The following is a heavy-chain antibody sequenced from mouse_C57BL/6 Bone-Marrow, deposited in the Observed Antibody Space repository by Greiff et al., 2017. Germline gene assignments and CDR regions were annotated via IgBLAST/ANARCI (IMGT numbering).Heavy chain of an antibody. V-gene: IGHV1-5*01. CDR1: GYTFTSYW. CDR2: IYPGNSDT. D-gene: IGHD2-4*01. CDR3: TRLYDYDVCWYFDV. J-gene: IGHJ1*03. Sequence: EVQLQQSGTVLARPGASVKMSCKTSGYTFTSYWMHWVKQRPGQGLEWIGAIYPGNSDTSYNQKFKGKAKLTAVTSASTAYMELSSLTNEDSAVYYCTRLYDYDVCWYFDVWGTGTTVTVSS.